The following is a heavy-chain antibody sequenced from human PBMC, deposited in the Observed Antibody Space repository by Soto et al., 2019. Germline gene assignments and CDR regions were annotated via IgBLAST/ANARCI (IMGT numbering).Heavy chain of an antibody. CDR2: IYHTGST. V-gene: IGHV4-31*03. Sequence: PSETLSLTCTVSGVTVHSDAYYWSWIRQHPGKGLECIGNIYHTGSTYYSPSLKRRVVISLDTYNNQFSLTLTSVTAADTAVYCCARWRFSGNKWSKFDYWGRGTLVTVSS. J-gene: IGHJ4*02. CDR3: ARWRFSGNKWSKFDY. D-gene: IGHD6-25*01. CDR1: GVTVHSDAYY.